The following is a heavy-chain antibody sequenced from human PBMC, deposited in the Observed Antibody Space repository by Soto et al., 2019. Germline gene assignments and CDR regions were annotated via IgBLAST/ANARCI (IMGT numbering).Heavy chain of an antibody. CDR3: ARDQTVIDSDAFDI. D-gene: IGHD3-22*01. J-gene: IGHJ3*02. V-gene: IGHV1-69*08. CDR1: GGTFSSYT. CDR2: IIPILGIA. Sequence: QVQLVQSGAEVKKPGSSVKVSCKASGGTFSSYTISWVRQAPGQGLEWMGRIIPILGIANYAQKFQGRVTITAEKATSTAYMELSSLRSADTAVYYCARDQTVIDSDAFDIWGQGTMVTVSS.